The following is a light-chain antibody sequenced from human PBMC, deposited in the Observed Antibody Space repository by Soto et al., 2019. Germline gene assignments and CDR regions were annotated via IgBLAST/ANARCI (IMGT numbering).Light chain of an antibody. CDR1: PTIRRW. CDR3: QHYHSDPLT. CDR2: DAS. V-gene: IGKV1-5*01. Sequence: DIEMTQSPSTLSASVGDRVTITCRASPTIRRWLAWYQQSPGKAPKVLIYDASTLESGVPARFSGSGSETEFTLTISSLQPEDSATYYCQHYHSDPLTFGQGTKVEIK. J-gene: IGKJ1*01.